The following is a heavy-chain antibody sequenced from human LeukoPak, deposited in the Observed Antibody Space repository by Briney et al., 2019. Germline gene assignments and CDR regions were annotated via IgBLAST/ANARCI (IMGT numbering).Heavy chain of an antibody. Sequence: GGSLRLSCAASGFTFSSYEMNWVRQAPGKGLHWVSYISSSGSAIYYADSVRGRFTISRDNAKNSLYLQMNSLRAEDTAVYYCARARRDCSGGSCYPDYNWFDPWGQGTLVTVSS. D-gene: IGHD2-15*01. CDR3: ARARRDCSGGSCYPDYNWFDP. CDR2: ISSSGSAI. CDR1: GFTFSSYE. V-gene: IGHV3-48*03. J-gene: IGHJ5*02.